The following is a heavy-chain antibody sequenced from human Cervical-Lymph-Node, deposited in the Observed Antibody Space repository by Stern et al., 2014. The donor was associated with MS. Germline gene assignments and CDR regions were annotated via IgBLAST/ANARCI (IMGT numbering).Heavy chain of an antibody. CDR2: IIPIFGAA. J-gene: IGHJ6*02. D-gene: IGHD1-26*01. CDR1: GGTFSSYA. Sequence: VQLVESGAAVRKPGSSVKASCRASGGTFSSYAISWVRQAPGQGLEWMGGIIPIFGAAKYARKFQGRVTITADESTSTAYMELSSLRSEDTAVYYCARGELKEGLVRGMDVWGQGTTVTVSS. CDR3: ARGELKEGLVRGMDV. V-gene: IGHV1-69*01.